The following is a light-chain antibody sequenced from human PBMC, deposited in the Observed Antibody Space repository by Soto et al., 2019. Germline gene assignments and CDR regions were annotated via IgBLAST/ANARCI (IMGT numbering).Light chain of an antibody. J-gene: IGKJ5*01. CDR3: QQTFTTPRSIT. V-gene: IGKV1-39*01. CDR2: AAS. Sequence: DIQMTQAPSSLPASVGDRVTITCRASQTIGNYLNWYQQRPGKAPNLLISAASTLQSGVPSRFSGSGSGTDFTLTISSLQPEDFATYFCQQTFTTPRSITFGQGTRLEIK. CDR1: QTIGNY.